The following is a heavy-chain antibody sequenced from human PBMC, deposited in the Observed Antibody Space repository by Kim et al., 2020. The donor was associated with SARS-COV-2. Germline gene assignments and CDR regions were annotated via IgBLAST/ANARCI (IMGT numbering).Heavy chain of an antibody. V-gene: IGHV5-51*01. Sequence: GESLKISCKGSGYSFTSYWIGWVRQMPGKGLEWMGIIYPGDSDTRYSPSFQGQVTISADKSISTAYLQWSSLKASDTAMYYCARLGGHSGPGDQNWFDPWGQGTLVTVSS. D-gene: IGHD6-25*01. J-gene: IGHJ5*02. CDR1: GYSFTSYW. CDR3: ARLGGHSGPGDQNWFDP. CDR2: IYPGDSDT.